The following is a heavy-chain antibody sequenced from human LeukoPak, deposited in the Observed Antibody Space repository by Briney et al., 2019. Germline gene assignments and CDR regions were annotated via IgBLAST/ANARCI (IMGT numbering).Heavy chain of an antibody. V-gene: IGHV4-61*08. CDR2: IYYSGST. D-gene: IGHD6-19*01. J-gene: IGHJ6*02. CDR1: GGSISSGGYY. CDR3: ARHSSVAAYYYGMDV. Sequence: PSETLSLTCTVSGGSISSGGYYWSWIRQHPGKGLEWIGYIYYSGSTNYNPSLKSRVTISVDTSKNQFSLKLSSVTAADTAVYYCARHSSVAAYYYGMDVWGQGTTVTVSS.